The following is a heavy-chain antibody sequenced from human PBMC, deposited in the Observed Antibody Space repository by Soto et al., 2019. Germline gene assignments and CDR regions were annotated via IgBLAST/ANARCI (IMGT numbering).Heavy chain of an antibody. CDR1: GGSFNSFS. V-gene: IGHV1-69*08. D-gene: IGHD3-3*01. CDR2: IIPVLGLT. J-gene: IGHJ4*02. Sequence: QVQLVQSGAELKKPGSSMKVSCKTSGGSFNSFSFTWVRQAPGQGLEWVGRIIPVLGLTAYAQNFQGRITISADKSTSTAYMELSGLTSEDTAVYYCATDNDNSYEFWGQGTLVTVSS. CDR3: ATDNDNSYEF.